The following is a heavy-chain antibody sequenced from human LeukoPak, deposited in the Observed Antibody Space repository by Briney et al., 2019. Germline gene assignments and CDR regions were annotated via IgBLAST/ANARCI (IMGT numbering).Heavy chain of an antibody. V-gene: IGHV4-38-2*01. CDR1: GYSISSGYY. J-gene: IGHJ3*02. Sequence: SETLSLTCAVSGYSISSGYYWGWIRQPPGKGLEWIGSIHHSGSTYHNPSLKSRVTISLDTSKNQSSLKLSSVTAADTAVYYCARIVTGSGAFDIWGQGTRVTVSS. CDR3: ARIVTGSGAFDI. D-gene: IGHD3-10*01. CDR2: IHHSGST.